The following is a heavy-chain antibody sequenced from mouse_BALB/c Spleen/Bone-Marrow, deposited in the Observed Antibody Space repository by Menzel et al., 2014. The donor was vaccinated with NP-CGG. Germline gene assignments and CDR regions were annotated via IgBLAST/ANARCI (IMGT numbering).Heavy chain of an antibody. CDR1: GYSFTGYY. CDR2: IYPYNGVS. V-gene: IGHV1-31*01. CDR3: ESRGEYFDV. Sequence: EVQFQQSGPELVKPGASVKISCKASGYSFTGYYMHWVKRSHGNSLDWIGYIYPYNGVSSYNQKFKGKATLTVDKSSSTAYMELRSLTSDDSAVYYCESRGEYFDVWGAGTTVTVSS. J-gene: IGHJ1*01.